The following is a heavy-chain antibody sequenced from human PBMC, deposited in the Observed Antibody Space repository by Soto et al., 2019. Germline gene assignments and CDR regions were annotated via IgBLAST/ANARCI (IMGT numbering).Heavy chain of an antibody. Sequence: SETLSLTCTVSGGSISSSSYYRGWIRQPPGKGLEWIGSIYYSGSTYYNPSLKSRVTISVDTSKNQFSLKLSSVTAADTAVYYCARKVGATRGCWFDPWGQGTLVTVSS. V-gene: IGHV4-39*01. CDR2: IYYSGST. CDR1: GGSISSSSYY. D-gene: IGHD1-26*01. J-gene: IGHJ5*02. CDR3: ARKVGATRGCWFDP.